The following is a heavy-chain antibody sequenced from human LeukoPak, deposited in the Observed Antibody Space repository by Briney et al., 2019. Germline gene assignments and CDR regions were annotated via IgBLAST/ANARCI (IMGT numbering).Heavy chain of an antibody. J-gene: IGHJ6*02. D-gene: IGHD6-19*01. CDR3: ARGNSSGWYSYYYYGMHV. CDR1: GGSISSYY. CDR2: IYYSGST. Sequence: SETLSLTCTVSGGSISSYYWSWIRQPPGKGLERIGYIYYSGSTNYNPSLKSRVTISVDTSKNQFSLKLSSVTAADTAVYYCARGNSSGWYSYYYYGMHVWGQGTTVTVSS. V-gene: IGHV4-59*01.